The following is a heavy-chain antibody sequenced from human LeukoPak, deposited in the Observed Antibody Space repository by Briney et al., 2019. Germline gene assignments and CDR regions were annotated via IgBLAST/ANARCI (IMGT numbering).Heavy chain of an antibody. J-gene: IGHJ6*03. Sequence: GGSLRLSCKASGFTFNNYALHWVRQAPGKGLEYVSAISTDGGSTYYGNSVGGRFTISRDNSKNTLYLQMLSLRAEDTAVYYCASSSGRASYYYYYMDVWGKGTTVAVSS. D-gene: IGHD6-19*01. CDR3: ASSSGRASYYYYYMDV. V-gene: IGHV3-64*01. CDR1: GFTFNNYA. CDR2: ISTDGGST.